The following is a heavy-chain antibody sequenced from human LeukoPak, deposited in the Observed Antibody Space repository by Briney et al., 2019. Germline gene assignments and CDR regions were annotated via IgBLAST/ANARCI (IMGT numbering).Heavy chain of an antibody. CDR2: MSYSGST. J-gene: IGHJ5*02. CDR1: GGSISSSSYY. V-gene: IGHV4-39*01. Sequence: TSETLSLTCTVSGGSISSSSYYWGWIRQPPGKGLEWIGSMSYSGSTYHNPSLKSRVTISVDTSKNQFSLKLSSVTAADTAVYYCARLRRSDFWSGYQRGWFDPWGQGTLVTVSS. D-gene: IGHD3-3*01. CDR3: ARLRRSDFWSGYQRGWFDP.